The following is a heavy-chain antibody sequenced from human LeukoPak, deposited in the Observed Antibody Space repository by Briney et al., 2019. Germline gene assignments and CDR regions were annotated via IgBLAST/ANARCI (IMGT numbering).Heavy chain of an antibody. Sequence: PSETLSLTCAVYGGSPSGYYGTWIRQPPGKGLEWIGEINHSGSNDYNPSLKSRVTISVDTSKNQFSLELSSVTAADTAFYYCARARTKWGPAYFEYWGQGTLVTVSS. CDR1: GGSPSGYY. CDR2: INHSGSN. D-gene: IGHD3-16*01. V-gene: IGHV4-34*01. CDR3: ARARTKWGPAYFEY. J-gene: IGHJ4*02.